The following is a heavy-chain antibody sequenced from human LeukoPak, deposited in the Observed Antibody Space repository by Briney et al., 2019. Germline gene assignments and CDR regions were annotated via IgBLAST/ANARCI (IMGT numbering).Heavy chain of an antibody. CDR1: GGSFSGYY. V-gene: IGHV4-34*01. Sequence: SETLSLTCAVYGGSFSGYYWSWIRQPPGKGLEWMGEINHSGSTNYNPSLKSRVTISVDTSKNQFSLKLSSVTAADTAVYYCARRGIVVVVAANDAFDIWGQGTMVTVSS. D-gene: IGHD2-15*01. J-gene: IGHJ3*02. CDR2: INHSGST. CDR3: ARRGIVVVVAANDAFDI.